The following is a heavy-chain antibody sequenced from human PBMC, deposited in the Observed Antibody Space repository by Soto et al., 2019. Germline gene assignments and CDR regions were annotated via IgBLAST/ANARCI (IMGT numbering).Heavy chain of an antibody. CDR1: GVSISSGGYY. Sequence: SETLSLTCTVSGVSISSGGYYWSWIRQHPGKDLEWVGYIDYIGSSNSNPSLKSRVTISVDTSKNQFSLKLSSVTAADPAVYYCARHSNEYRKSLDYWGQGTRVAVSS. CDR3: ARHSNEYRKSLDY. CDR2: IDYIGSS. V-gene: IGHV4-61*08. J-gene: IGHJ4*02. D-gene: IGHD5-18*01.